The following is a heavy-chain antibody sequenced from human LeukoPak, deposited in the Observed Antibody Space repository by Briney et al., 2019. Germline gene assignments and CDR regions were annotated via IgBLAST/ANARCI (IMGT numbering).Heavy chain of an antibody. CDR1: GYTFTGYY. CDR3: ARALWLRLPYFEY. V-gene: IGHV1-2*02. J-gene: IGHJ4*02. Sequence: ASVKVSCKASGYTFTGYYMHWVRQAPGQGLEWMGWINPNSGGTNYAQKFQGRVTMTRDTSISTAYMELSRLRSDDTAVYYCARALWLRLPYFEYWGQGTLVTVSS. D-gene: IGHD5-12*01. CDR2: INPNSGGT.